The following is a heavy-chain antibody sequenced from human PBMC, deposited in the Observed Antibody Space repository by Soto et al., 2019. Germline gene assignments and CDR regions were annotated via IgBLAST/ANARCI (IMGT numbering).Heavy chain of an antibody. J-gene: IGHJ4*02. D-gene: IGHD2-15*01. CDR1: GFTFSSYI. CDR2: ISSTSTTI. Sequence: GGSLRLSCAASGFTFSSYIMSWVRQAPGKGLEWVSYISSTSTTIYYADSVKGRFTISRDNAKNSLYLHMNSLSAEDTAVYYCARDRGCSGGICYRDLGYWGQGTLVTVSS. CDR3: ARDRGCSGGICYRDLGY. V-gene: IGHV3-48*01.